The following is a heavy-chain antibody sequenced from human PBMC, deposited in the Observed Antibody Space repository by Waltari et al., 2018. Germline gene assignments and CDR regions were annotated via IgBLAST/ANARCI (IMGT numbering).Heavy chain of an antibody. D-gene: IGHD5-12*01. CDR1: GGTFSSDV. Sequence: QVQLVQSGAEVKKPGSSVKVSCKASGGTFSSDVINWVRQATGQGLGWMGWMNPNSGNTGYAQKFQGRVTMTRNTSISTAYMELSSLRSEDTAVYYCVFPATYEQVGDYWGQGTLVTVSS. CDR2: MNPNSGNT. V-gene: IGHV1-8*02. J-gene: IGHJ4*02. CDR3: VFPATYEQVGDY.